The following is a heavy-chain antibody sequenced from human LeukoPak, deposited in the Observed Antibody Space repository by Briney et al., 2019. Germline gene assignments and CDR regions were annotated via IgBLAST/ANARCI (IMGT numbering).Heavy chain of an antibody. D-gene: IGHD2-8*01. CDR1: GGSISSSSYY. CDR3: ARYCTNGVCYGPYSDAFDI. J-gene: IGHJ3*02. Sequence: SETLSLTCTVSGGSISSSSYYWGWIRQPPGKGLEWIGSIYYSGSTYYNPSLKSRVTISIDTSKNQFSLKLSSVTAADTAVYYCARYCTNGVCYGPYSDAFDIWGQGTMVTVSS. CDR2: IYYSGST. V-gene: IGHV4-39*07.